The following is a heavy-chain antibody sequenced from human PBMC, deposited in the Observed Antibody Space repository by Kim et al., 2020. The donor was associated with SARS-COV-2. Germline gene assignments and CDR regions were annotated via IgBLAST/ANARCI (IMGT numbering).Heavy chain of an antibody. Sequence: LKSRVTITVDTSKNPFSLKLSSVTAADTAVYYCAREGYGSGSYFYYGMDVWGQGTTVTVSS. V-gene: IGHV4-59*01. D-gene: IGHD3-10*01. CDR3: AREGYGSGSYFYYGMDV. J-gene: IGHJ6*02.